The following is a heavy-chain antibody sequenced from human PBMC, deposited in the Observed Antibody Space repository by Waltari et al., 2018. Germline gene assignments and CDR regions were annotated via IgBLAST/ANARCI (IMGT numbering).Heavy chain of an antibody. J-gene: IGHJ6*02. CDR1: GGSISSSNW. CDR2: IYHSGST. Sequence: QVQLQESGPGLVKPSGTLSLTCAVSGGSISSSNWWSWVRQPPGKGLEWIGEIYHSGSTNYNPSLKSRVTISVDKSKNQFSLKLSSVTAADTAVYYCARKNYYDSSGYSDYYYYGMDVWGQGTTVTVSS. CDR3: ARKNYYDSSGYSDYYYYGMDV. V-gene: IGHV4-4*02. D-gene: IGHD3-22*01.